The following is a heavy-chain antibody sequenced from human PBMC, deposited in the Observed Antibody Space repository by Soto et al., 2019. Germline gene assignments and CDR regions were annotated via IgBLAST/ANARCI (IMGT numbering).Heavy chain of an antibody. J-gene: IGHJ4*02. D-gene: IGHD3-22*01. CDR1: GFTFSTYN. Sequence: GGSLRLSCAASGFTFSTYNMHWVRQTPGKGLEWVAVISYDGSKKDYADSVKGRFTISRDNSKNTLYLQMYGLRTEDTAVYYCARDRPKYYYDSFDYWGQGALVTVSS. V-gene: IGHV3-30-3*01. CDR3: ARDRPKYYYDSFDY. CDR2: ISYDGSKK.